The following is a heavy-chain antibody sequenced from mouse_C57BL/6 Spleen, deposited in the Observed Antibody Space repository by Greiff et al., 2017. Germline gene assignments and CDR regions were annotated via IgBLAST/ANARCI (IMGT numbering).Heavy chain of an antibody. Sequence: EVKLVESEGGLVQPGSSMKLSCTASGFTFSDYYMSWFRQVPEKGLEWVANINYDGSSTSYLDSLKNRFIISRDPAKNILYLQMSSLKSEDTATXYCARPSRYYSKDFWGQRNSGTGSP. CDR1: GFTFSDYY. J-gene: IGHJ4*01. CDR2: INYDGSST. CDR3: ARPSRYYSKDF. V-gene: IGHV5-16*01.